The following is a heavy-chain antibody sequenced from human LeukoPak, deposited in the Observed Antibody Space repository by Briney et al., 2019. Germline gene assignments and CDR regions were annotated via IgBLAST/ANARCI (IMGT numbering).Heavy chain of an antibody. CDR1: GYSFTNYW. V-gene: IGHV5-51*01. Sequence: GESLKISCKGSGYSFTNYWIGWVRQMPGKGLEWMGIIYPGDSDTRYSPSFQGQVTISADKSISTAYLQWSSLKASDTAMYYCASWGGCSSTSCPLDYWGQGTLVTVSS. CDR2: IYPGDSDT. J-gene: IGHJ4*02. D-gene: IGHD2-2*01. CDR3: ASWGGCSSTSCPLDY.